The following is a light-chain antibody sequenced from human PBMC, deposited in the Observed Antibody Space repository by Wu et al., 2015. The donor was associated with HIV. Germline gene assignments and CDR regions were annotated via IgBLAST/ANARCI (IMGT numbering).Light chain of an antibody. CDR3: QQSYTYSRT. CDR2: KAS. Sequence: DTQMTQSPSTLSGTVGDTVTITCRASQNIDNWLAWYQQKPGQAPKPLIYKASTLENGVPSRFSGRGSGTEFTLTIISLQPDDFATYYCQQSYTYSRTFGQGTKVEVK. V-gene: IGKV1-5*03. J-gene: IGKJ1*01. CDR1: QNIDNW.